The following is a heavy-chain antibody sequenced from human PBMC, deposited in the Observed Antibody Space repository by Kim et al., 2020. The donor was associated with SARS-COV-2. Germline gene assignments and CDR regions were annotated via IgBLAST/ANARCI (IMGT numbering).Heavy chain of an antibody. J-gene: IGHJ4*02. V-gene: IGHV3-21*01. CDR1: GFTFSTFT. CDR3: ARHRCGADCHFYS. D-gene: IGHD2-21*02. CDR2: ITSGGTYI. Sequence: GGSLRLSCAASGFTFSTFTMNWVRKAPGKGLEWVSSITSGGTYIYYADSLKGRFTISRDNAKNSLFLQMNSLRAEDTAVYYCARHRCGADCHFYSWGQGTLGTVST.